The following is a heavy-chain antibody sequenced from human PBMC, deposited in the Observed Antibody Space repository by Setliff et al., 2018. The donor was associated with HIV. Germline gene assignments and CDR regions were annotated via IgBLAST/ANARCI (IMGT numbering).Heavy chain of an antibody. Sequence: ASVKVSCKASGYTFTSYAINWVRQAPGQSLEWMAWINGGNGDTKYSQKFQGRVTVTGDTSAITAYMELSDLRSEDTAVYYCARDSLPYYYGSGTDSFDIWGQGTTVTVSS. CDR1: GYTFTSYA. CDR2: INGGNGDT. V-gene: IGHV1-3*01. J-gene: IGHJ3*02. CDR3: ARDSLPYYYGSGTDSFDI. D-gene: IGHD3-10*01.